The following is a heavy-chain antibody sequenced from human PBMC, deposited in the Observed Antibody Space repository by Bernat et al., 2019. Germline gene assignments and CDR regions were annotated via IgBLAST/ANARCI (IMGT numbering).Heavy chain of an antibody. J-gene: IGHJ3*02. CDR3: ATVGQGYYDFWSGPDI. CDR2: IYPGDSDT. V-gene: IGHV5-51*01. D-gene: IGHD3-3*01. CDR1: GDSVTSYW. Sequence: EVQLVQSGAEVKKPGESLKISCKGSGDSVTSYWIGWVRQMPGKGLEWMGIIYPGDSDTRYSPSFQGPVTISADTSLSPAYLQWSSLTASDTAMSYCATVGQGYYDFWSGPDIWGQGTMVTVSS.